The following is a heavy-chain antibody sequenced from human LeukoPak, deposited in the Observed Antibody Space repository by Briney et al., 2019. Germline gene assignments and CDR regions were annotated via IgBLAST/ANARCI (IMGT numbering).Heavy chain of an antibody. D-gene: IGHD3-10*01. CDR3: ARVRGLGLFDY. CDR2: IYNSGST. V-gene: IGHV4-59*01. J-gene: IGHJ4*02. CDR1: GDSSSRFY. Sequence: SETLSLTCTVSGDSSSRFYWSWIRQPPGKRLEWIGNIYNSGSTNNSPSLQSRVTLSVDTSKNQFSLELRSVTAADTAVYYCARVRGLGLFDYWGQGILATVFS.